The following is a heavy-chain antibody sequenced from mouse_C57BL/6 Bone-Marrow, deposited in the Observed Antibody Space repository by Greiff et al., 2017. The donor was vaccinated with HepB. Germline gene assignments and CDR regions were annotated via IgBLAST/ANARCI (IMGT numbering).Heavy chain of an antibody. V-gene: IGHV5-4*01. Sequence: EVQVVESGGGLVKPGGSLKLSCAASGFTFSSYAMSWVRQTPEKRLEWVATISDGGSYTYYPDNVKGRFTISRDNAKNNLYLQMSHLKSEDTAMYYCARDQVLWYRFAYWGQGTRVTVSA. D-gene: IGHD2-1*01. CDR3: ARDQVLWYRFAY. CDR1: GFTFSSYA. J-gene: IGHJ3*01. CDR2: ISDGGSYT.